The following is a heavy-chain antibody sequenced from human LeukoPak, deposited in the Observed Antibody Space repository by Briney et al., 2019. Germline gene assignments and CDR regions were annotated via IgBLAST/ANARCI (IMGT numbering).Heavy chain of an antibody. CDR3: ARGVVVAATGGWFDP. D-gene: IGHD2-15*01. V-gene: IGHV1-2*02. CDR2: INPNSGGT. J-gene: IGHJ5*02. CDR1: GYTFTGHY. Sequence: ASVKVSCKASGYTFTGHYIHWVRQAPGQGLEWMGWINPNSGGTNYAQKFQGRVTMARDTSISTVYMELSSLRSEDTAVYYCARGVVVAATGGWFDPWGQGTLVTVSS.